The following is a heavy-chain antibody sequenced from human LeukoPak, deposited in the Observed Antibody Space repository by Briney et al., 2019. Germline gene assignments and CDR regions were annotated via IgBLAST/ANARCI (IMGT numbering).Heavy chain of an antibody. Sequence: SQTLSLTCTVSGGSISSGSYYWSWIRQPAGKGLEWIGRIYTSGSTNYNPSLKSRVTISVDTSKNQFSLKLSSVTAADTAVYCCARGRYYYGSGNYFDYWGQGTLVTVSS. CDR2: IYTSGST. CDR1: GGSISSGSYY. J-gene: IGHJ4*02. CDR3: ARGRYYYGSGNYFDY. D-gene: IGHD3-10*01. V-gene: IGHV4-61*02.